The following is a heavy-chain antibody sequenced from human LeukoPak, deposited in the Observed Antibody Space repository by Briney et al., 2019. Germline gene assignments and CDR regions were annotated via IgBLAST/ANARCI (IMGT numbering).Heavy chain of an antibody. CDR1: GFTFSSYW. Sequence: GGSLRLSCAASGFTFSSYWMSWVRQAPGKGLEWVANIKQDGSEKYYVDSVKGRFTISRDNAKNSLYLQMNSLRAEDTAVYYCAKDQGRIQLWLQDYWGQGTLVTVSS. V-gene: IGHV3-7*03. D-gene: IGHD5-18*01. J-gene: IGHJ4*02. CDR2: IKQDGSEK. CDR3: AKDQGRIQLWLQDY.